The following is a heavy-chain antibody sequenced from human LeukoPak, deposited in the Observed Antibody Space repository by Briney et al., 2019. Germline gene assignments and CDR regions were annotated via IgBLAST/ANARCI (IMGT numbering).Heavy chain of an antibody. CDR1: DFTVSSNY. Sequence: GGSLRLSCAASDFTVSSNYMSWVRQAPGKGLEWVSVIYSGGDTYYADSVKGRFTVSRDNSKNTLYLQMNSLRVEDTAVYYCAREFKLGGRYTSAWGKGTTVIVSS. CDR2: IYSGGDT. J-gene: IGHJ6*04. CDR3: AREFKLGGRYTSA. D-gene: IGHD3-16*01. V-gene: IGHV3-53*01.